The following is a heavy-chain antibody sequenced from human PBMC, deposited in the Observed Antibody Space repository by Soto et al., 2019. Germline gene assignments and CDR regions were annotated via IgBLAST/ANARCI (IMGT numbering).Heavy chain of an antibody. D-gene: IGHD2-2*01. J-gene: IGHJ6*02. CDR3: ARHPAGYYISTSCYPDYYGMDV. CDR1: GYSFTRYW. Sequence: GESLTISCKRSGYSFTRYWISSVRQMTGKGLEWMGRIDPSDSYTNYSPSFQGQVTISADKSISTAYLQWSSLKASDTAMYYCARHPAGYYISTSCYPDYYGMDVWGQGTTVTVSS. CDR2: IDPSDSYT. V-gene: IGHV5-10-1*04.